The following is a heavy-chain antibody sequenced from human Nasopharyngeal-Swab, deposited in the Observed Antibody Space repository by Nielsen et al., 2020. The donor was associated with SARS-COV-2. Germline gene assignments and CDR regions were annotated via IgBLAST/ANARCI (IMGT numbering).Heavy chain of an antibody. V-gene: IGHV3-11*01. D-gene: IGHD3-3*01. CDR1: GFTFSDYY. CDR3: ARDKFWSGYYSWFDP. CDR2: ISSSVSTI. Sequence: GGSLRLSCAASGFTFSDYYMSRIRQAPGKGLEWVSYISSSVSTIYYADSVKGRFTISRDTAKNSLYLQMNSRRAEDTAVYYCARDKFWSGYYSWFDPWGQGTLVTVSS. J-gene: IGHJ5*02.